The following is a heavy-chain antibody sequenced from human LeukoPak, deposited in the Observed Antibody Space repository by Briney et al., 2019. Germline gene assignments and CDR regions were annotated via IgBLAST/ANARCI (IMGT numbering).Heavy chain of an antibody. J-gene: IGHJ6*02. V-gene: IGHV3-74*03. D-gene: IGHD4-11*01. Sequence: PGGSLRLSCAASGFTFSSHWMHWVRQAPGKGLVWVSRISPDGSTTKNADSVKGRFTISRDNAKNMLYLQMNSLRVDDTAVYYCAIDRHYTMNIWGQGTTVTVSS. CDR1: GFTFSSHW. CDR2: ISPDGSTT. CDR3: AIDRHYTMNI.